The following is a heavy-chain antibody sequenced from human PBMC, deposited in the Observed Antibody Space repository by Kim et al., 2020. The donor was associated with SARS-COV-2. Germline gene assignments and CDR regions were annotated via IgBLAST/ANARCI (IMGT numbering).Heavy chain of an antibody. J-gene: IGHJ6*02. Sequence: SETLSLTCTVSGASVSGGSDYWSWIRQPPGKGLEWLGYTYSSGSSNYNPSLKSRVSMSVDTSKNQFSLKLRSLTAPDTAVYYCARISLTPYYGMDVCGQGTSLTVSS. CDR3: ARISLTPYYGMDV. CDR2: TYSSGSS. V-gene: IGHV4-61*01. CDR1: GASVSGGSDY.